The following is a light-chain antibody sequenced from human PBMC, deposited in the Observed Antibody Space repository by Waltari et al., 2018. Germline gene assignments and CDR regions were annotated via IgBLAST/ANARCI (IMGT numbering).Light chain of an antibody. CDR2: DAS. CDR1: HSVTSA. V-gene: IGKV3-11*01. CDR3: QQNSNLLT. J-gene: IGKJ4*01. Sequence: EIVLTQSPATLSLSPGERATLSCRASHSVTSAVGWYQQKPGQAPRLLIYDASNRATGIPARFSGSGSGTDFTLTISSLEPEDFAVYYCQQNSNLLTFGGGTKVEIK.